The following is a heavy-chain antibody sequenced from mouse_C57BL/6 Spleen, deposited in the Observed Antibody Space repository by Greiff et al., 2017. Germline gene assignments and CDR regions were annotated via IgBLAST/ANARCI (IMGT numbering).Heavy chain of an antibody. J-gene: IGHJ2*01. CDR1: GFTFSSYG. D-gene: IGHD4-1*01. CDR3: ARHELGFDY. Sequence: EVQLVESGGDLVKPGGSLKLSCAASGFTFSSYGMSWVRQTPDKRLEWVATISSGSSYTDYPESVKGRFTISRDNATNTLYLQMSSLKSEDSAMYYCARHELGFDYWGQGTTLTVSS. V-gene: IGHV5-6*01. CDR2: ISSGSSYT.